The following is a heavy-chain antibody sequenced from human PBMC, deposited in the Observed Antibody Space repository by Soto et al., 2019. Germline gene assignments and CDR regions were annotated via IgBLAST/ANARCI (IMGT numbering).Heavy chain of an antibody. CDR1: GFTFSSFG. CDR3: AKDAVGTSGWFDS. CDR2: ISYGGGYA. Sequence: QVRLVESGGGVVQPGTSLRLSCAASGFTFSSFGMHWVRKAPGKGLEWVAVISYGGGYAYYADSVKGRFTISRDNSKNTVYLQMNSLRAEDTAVYFCAKDAVGTSGWFDSWGQGSLVSVS. V-gene: IGHV3-30*18. D-gene: IGHD1-26*01. J-gene: IGHJ5*01.